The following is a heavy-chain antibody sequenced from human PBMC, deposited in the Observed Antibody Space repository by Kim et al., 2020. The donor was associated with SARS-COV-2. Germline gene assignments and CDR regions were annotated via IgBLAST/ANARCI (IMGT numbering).Heavy chain of an antibody. CDR3: TPHPYYYGSGSYGVDY. V-gene: IGHV3-15*01. D-gene: IGHD3-10*01. Sequence: PVKGRFTISRDDSKNTLYLQMNSLKTEDTAVYYCTPHPYYYGSGSYGVDYWGQGTLVTVSS. J-gene: IGHJ4*02.